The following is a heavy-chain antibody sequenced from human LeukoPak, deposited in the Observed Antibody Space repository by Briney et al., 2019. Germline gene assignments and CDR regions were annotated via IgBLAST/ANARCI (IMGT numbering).Heavy chain of an antibody. J-gene: IGHJ4*02. V-gene: IGHV3-23*01. CDR1: GFTFSSYA. CDR3: ANTPGPYSGSLRVFDY. D-gene: IGHD1-26*01. CDR2: ISGSGGST. Sequence: PGGSLRLSCAASGFTFSSYAMSWVRQAPGKGLEWVSAISGSGGSTYYADSVKGRFTISRDNSKNTLYLQMNSLRAEDTAVYYCANTPGPYSGSLRVFDYWGQGTLVTVSS.